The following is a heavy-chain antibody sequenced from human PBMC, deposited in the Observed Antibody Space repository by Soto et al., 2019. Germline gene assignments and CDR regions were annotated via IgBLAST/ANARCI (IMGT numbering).Heavy chain of an antibody. J-gene: IGHJ5*02. CDR1: GGSISSYY. Sequence: QVQLQESGPGLVKPSETLSLTCTVSGGSISSYYCSWFRQPPGKGLEWIGYIYYSRSTNYNPSLTTRVTLSVDTSKNQFSLNLSSVTAAATAVYHVATSSSWGWFDPWGQGTLVTVSS. D-gene: IGHD3-16*01. CDR3: ATSSSWGWFDP. CDR2: IYYSRST. V-gene: IGHV4-59*08.